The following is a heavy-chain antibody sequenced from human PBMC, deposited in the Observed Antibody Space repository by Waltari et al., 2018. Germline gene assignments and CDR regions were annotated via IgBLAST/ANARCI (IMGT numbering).Heavy chain of an antibody. Sequence: QVQLVQSGPELKQPGASVKVSCEASGYTCSTYDINWVRQAPVAGLEWLGWVSAKTGHTGYAQKFQGRITMTRNTSMNTAYMELSSLRSEDTAVYYCVRGYCTQGLCYMSAFWGQGTRITVSS. CDR1: GYTCSTYD. J-gene: IGHJ4*02. V-gene: IGHV1-8*01. CDR3: VRGYCTQGLCYMSAF. D-gene: IGHD2-8*01. CDR2: VSAKTGHT.